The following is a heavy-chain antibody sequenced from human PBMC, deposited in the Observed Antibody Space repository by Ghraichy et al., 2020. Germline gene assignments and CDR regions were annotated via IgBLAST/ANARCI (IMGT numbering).Heavy chain of an antibody. Sequence: LSLTCAASGFTFSSYAMSWVRQAPGKGLEWVSAISGSGGSTYYADSVKGRFTISRDNSKNTLYLQMNSLRAEDTAVYYCAKGIAVAGTIPFDYWGQGTLVTVSS. J-gene: IGHJ4*02. V-gene: IGHV3-23*01. CDR2: ISGSGGST. CDR1: GFTFSSYA. CDR3: AKGIAVAGTIPFDY. D-gene: IGHD6-19*01.